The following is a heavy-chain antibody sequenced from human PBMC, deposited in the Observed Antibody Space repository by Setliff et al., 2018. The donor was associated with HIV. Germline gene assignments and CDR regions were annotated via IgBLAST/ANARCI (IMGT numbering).Heavy chain of an antibody. CDR1: GYNFGNYW. D-gene: IGHD4-17*01. CDR3: ARGFYGDYYFDY. V-gene: IGHV5-10-1*01. Sequence: GESLKISCKGSGYNFGNYWISWVRQMPGKGLEWMGRIDPSNSNTNYSPSFQGHVTISADKSISTAYLQWSSLKASDTAMYYCARGFYGDYYFDYWGQGTLVTVSS. CDR2: IDPSNSNT. J-gene: IGHJ4*02.